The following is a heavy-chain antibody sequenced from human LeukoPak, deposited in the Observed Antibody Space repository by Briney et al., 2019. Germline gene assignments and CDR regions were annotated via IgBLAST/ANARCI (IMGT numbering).Heavy chain of an antibody. J-gene: IGHJ4*02. CDR2: ITGSGGST. V-gene: IGHV3-23*01. Sequence: GGSLRLSCAASGVTFSNHAMSWVRQAPGKGLEWVSGITGSGGSTYHAESVKGRFTISRDNSKNTLYLEMNSLRAEDTAVYFCATRPASETYYAVFDYWGQGTLVTVSS. CDR3: ATRPASETYYAVFDY. CDR1: GVTFSNHA. D-gene: IGHD1-26*01.